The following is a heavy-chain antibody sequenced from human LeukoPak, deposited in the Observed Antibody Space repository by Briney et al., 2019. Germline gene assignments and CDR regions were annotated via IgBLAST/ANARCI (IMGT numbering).Heavy chain of an antibody. D-gene: IGHD3-22*01. CDR1: GGSISSSSYY. V-gene: IGHV4-31*03. CDR3: ASLPYYYDTSVSY. Sequence: SETLSLTCTVSGGSISSSSYYWSWIRQHPGKGLEWIGYIYYSGSTDYNPSLNSRVTISVDTSKNQFSLKLSSVTAADTAVYYCASLPYYYDTSVSYWGQGTLVTVSS. CDR2: IYYSGST. J-gene: IGHJ4*02.